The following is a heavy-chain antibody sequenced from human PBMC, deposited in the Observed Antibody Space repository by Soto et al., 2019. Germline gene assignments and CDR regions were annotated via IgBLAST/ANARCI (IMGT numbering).Heavy chain of an antibody. J-gene: IGHJ4*02. Sequence: PGGSLRLSCAASGYTFSSYAVHWVSQAPGKGLEWVAVISYDGSNKYYADSVKGRFTISRDNSKNTLYLQMNSLRAEDTAVYYCANGDTISFYWGQGTLVTVSS. D-gene: IGHD1-26*01. CDR3: ANGDTISFY. CDR2: ISYDGSNK. V-gene: IGHV3-30*18. CDR1: GYTFSSYA.